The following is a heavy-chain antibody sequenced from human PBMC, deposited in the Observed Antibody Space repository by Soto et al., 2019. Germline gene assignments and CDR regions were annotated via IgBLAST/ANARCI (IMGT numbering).Heavy chain of an antibody. Sequence: QVQLQESGPGLVKPSETLSLTCTVSGGSVSSGSYYWSWIRQPPGKGLEWIGYIYYSGSTNYNPSLKNRVTIAVDTSKNQFSLKLSSVTAADTAVYYCAGDQYAPVLVPAATPQYYYYYSGMDVWGQGTTVTVSS. CDR2: IYYSGST. V-gene: IGHV4-61*01. CDR1: GGSVSSGSYY. J-gene: IGHJ6*02. D-gene: IGHD2-2*01. CDR3: AGDQYAPVLVPAATPQYYYYYSGMDV.